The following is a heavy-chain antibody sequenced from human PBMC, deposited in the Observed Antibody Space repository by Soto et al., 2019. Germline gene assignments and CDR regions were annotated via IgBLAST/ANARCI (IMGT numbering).Heavy chain of an antibody. Sequence: QVQLVQSGAEVKKPGASVKVSCKASGYTFTSYGISWVRQAPGQGLEWMGWISAYNGNTNYAQKLQGRVTMTTDTSTSKREMELRSLRSDDTAVYYCARDRGRYDILTGYPLFDYWGQGTLVTVSS. CDR2: ISAYNGNT. V-gene: IGHV1-18*01. CDR3: ARDRGRYDILTGYPLFDY. J-gene: IGHJ4*02. CDR1: GYTFTSYG. D-gene: IGHD3-9*01.